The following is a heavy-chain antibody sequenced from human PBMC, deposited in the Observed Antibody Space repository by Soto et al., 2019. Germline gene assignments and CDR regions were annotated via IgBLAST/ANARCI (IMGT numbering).Heavy chain of an antibody. V-gene: IGHV3-23*01. D-gene: IGHD6-6*01. CDR1: GFTFSSYA. Sequence: PGGSLRLSCEASGFTFSSYAMSWVRQAPGKGLEWVSAISGSGGSTYYADSVKGRFTISRDNSKNTLYLQMNSLRAEDTAVYYCAKGGLAARRHHYYGMDVWGQGTTVTVSS. CDR3: AKGGLAARRHHYYGMDV. J-gene: IGHJ6*02. CDR2: ISGSGGST.